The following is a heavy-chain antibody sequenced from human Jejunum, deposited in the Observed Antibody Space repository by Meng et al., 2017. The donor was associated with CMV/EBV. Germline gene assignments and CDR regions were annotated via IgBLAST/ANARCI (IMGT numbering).Heavy chain of an antibody. V-gene: IGHV3-11*01. CDR1: YY. CDR3: ARILRESYDFWSGSDYGMDV. Sequence: YYMSWISQAPGQGLEWVAYVSTGESTIYYTDSVKGRFTISRDNAKNSLYLQMNSLRAEDTAVYYCARILRESYDFWSGSDYGMDVWGQGTTVTVSS. CDR2: VSTGESTI. D-gene: IGHD3-3*01. J-gene: IGHJ6*02.